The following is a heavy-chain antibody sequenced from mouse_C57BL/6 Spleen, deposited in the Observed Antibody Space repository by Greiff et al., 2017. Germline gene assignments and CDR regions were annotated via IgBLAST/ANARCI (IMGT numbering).Heavy chain of an antibody. CDR1: GYTFTSYW. V-gene: IGHV1-55*01. D-gene: IGHD1-1*01. J-gene: IGHJ2*01. CDR2: IYPGSGST. CDR3: ARHYYGSSYDAY. Sequence: QVQLQQPGAELVKPGASVKMSCKASGYTFTSYWITWVKQRPGQGLEWIGDIYPGSGSTNYNEKFKSKATLTVDTSSRTAYMQLSSLTSEDSAVYYCARHYYGSSYDAYWGQGTTLTVSS.